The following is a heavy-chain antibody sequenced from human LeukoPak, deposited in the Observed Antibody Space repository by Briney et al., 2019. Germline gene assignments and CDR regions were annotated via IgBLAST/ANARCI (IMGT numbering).Heavy chain of an antibody. J-gene: IGHJ3*02. CDR1: GFTFRSYG. Sequence: GGSLRLSCAASGFTFRSYGMHWVRQARGKGLEWVAVIWYDGSNKYYADSVKGRFTISRDNSKNTLYLQMNSLRAEDTAVYYCARDPYGSGSTSFDIWGQGTMVTVSS. V-gene: IGHV3-33*01. D-gene: IGHD3-10*01. CDR2: IWYDGSNK. CDR3: ARDPYGSGSTSFDI.